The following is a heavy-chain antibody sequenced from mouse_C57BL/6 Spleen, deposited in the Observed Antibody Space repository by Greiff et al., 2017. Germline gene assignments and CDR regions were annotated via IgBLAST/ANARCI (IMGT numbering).Heavy chain of an antibody. J-gene: IGHJ3*01. CDR3: ARPEAY. Sequence: EVKLVESGGDLVKPGGSLKLSCAASGFTFSSYGMSWVRQTPDKRLEWVATISSGGSYTNYPDSVKGRFTISRDNAKNTLYLQMSSLKSEDTAMYYCARPEAYWGQGTLVTVSA. V-gene: IGHV5-6*02. CDR1: GFTFSSYG. CDR2: ISSGGSYT.